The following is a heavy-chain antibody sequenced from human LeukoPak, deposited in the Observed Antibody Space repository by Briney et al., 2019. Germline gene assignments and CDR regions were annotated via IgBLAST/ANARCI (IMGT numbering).Heavy chain of an antibody. CDR2: MNPNSGNT. J-gene: IGHJ4*02. D-gene: IGHD3-22*01. Sequence: ASVKVSCKASGYTFTSYDINWVRQATGQGLEWMGWMNPNSGNTGYAQKFQGRVTMTRNTSISTAYMELSSLRSEDTAVYYCARGPDPYYYDSSGYYFDYWGQGTLVTVSS. CDR3: ARGPDPYYYDSSGYYFDY. CDR1: GYTFTSYD. V-gene: IGHV1-8*01.